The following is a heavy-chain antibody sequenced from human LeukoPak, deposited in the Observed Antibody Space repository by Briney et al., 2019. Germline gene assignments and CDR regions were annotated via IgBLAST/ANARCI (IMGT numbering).Heavy chain of an antibody. CDR3: ARERMGPPGNYYLNC. D-gene: IGHD1-1*01. CDR2: IYYSGST. J-gene: IGHJ4*01. V-gene: IGHV4-59*01. Sequence: PSQTLSLTCTVSGGSISSYYWSWIRQHPGKGLGWLGYIYYSGSTNYNPTLKRRVTISVDTSKNQFSLKLSSVTAADTAVYYCARERMGPPGNYYLNCWDQGNRITISS. CDR1: GGSISSYY.